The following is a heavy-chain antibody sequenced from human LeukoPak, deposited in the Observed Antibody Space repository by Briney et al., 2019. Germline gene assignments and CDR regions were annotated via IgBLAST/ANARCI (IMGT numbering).Heavy chain of an antibody. CDR1: GFIFSTYA. Sequence: PGGSLRLSCAASGFIFSTYAMSWVRQAPGKGLEWVSAISGSGGSTYYTDSVKGRFTISRDNSKNTLYLQMNSLRAEDTAVYYCAKDDGGRYSYFDYWGQGTLVTVSS. CDR2: ISGSGGST. V-gene: IGHV3-23*01. J-gene: IGHJ4*02. CDR3: AKDDGGRYSYFDY. D-gene: IGHD1-26*01.